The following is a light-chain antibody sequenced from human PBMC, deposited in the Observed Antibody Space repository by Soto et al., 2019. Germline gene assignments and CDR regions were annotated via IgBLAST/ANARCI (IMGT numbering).Light chain of an antibody. Sequence: DIQMTQSPSTLSGSVRDSATITCRASQTIYSYLVWYQHAPGPAPKLLIFAASRLQTGVPLRFSGSGSGTNFTLTISNLHPEDFATYSCQQTYRIPLTFGGGTKVDI. J-gene: IGKJ4*02. V-gene: IGKV1-39*01. CDR3: QQTYRIPLT. CDR1: QTIYSY. CDR2: AAS.